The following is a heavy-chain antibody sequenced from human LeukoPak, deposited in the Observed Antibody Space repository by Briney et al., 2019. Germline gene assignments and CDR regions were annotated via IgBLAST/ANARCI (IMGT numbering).Heavy chain of an antibody. CDR1: GFTFNTHW. J-gene: IGHJ4*02. V-gene: IGHV3-7*03. CDR2: MNEDGSDK. D-gene: IGHD6-13*01. Sequence: GGSLRLSCAASGFTFNTHWTSWVRQAPGKGLEWVAHMNEDGSDKYYVDSVKGRFTISRDDAKNSLYLQMNSLRAEDTALYYCAKDMELVYFDYWGQGTLVTVSP. CDR3: AKDMELVYFDY.